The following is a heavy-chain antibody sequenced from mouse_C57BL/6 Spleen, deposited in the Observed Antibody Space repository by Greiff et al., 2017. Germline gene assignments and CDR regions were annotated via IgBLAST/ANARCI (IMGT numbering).Heavy chain of an antibody. V-gene: IGHV1-55*01. CDR3: ARRDYGSSYDYYAMDY. J-gene: IGHJ4*01. CDR2: IYPGSGST. D-gene: IGHD1-1*01. CDR1: GYTFTSYW. Sequence: VQLQQPGAELVKPGASVKMSCKASGYTFTSYWITWVKQRPGQGLEWIGDIYPGSGSTNYNEKFKSKATLTVDTSSSTAYMQLSSLTSEDSAVYYCARRDYGSSYDYYAMDYWGQGTSVTVSS.